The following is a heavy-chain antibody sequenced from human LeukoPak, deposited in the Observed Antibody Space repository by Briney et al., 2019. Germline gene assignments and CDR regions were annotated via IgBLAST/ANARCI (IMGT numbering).Heavy chain of an antibody. D-gene: IGHD2-2*01. CDR3: ARQVTSCSGTSCYHFDY. J-gene: IGHJ4*02. V-gene: IGHV4-39*01. Sequence: AETLSLTCTVSGGSISSSSYYWSWIRQPPGKWLEWIGSIYYSGSTYYNPSLKSRVTISVDTSKNQFSLKLSSVTAADTAVYYCARQVTSCSGTSCYHFDYWGQGTLVTVSS. CDR1: GGSISSSSYY. CDR2: IYYSGST.